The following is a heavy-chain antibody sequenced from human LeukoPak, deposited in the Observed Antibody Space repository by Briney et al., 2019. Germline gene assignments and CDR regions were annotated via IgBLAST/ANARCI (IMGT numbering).Heavy chain of an antibody. D-gene: IGHD2-15*01. V-gene: IGHV1-2*02. J-gene: IGHJ4*02. CDR2: INPNSGGT. Sequence: ASVKVSCKASGYTFTSYAMHWVRQAPGQGLEWMGWINPNSGGTNYAQKFQGRVTMTRDTSISTAYMELSRLRSDDTAVYYCARALRGYCSGGSCYSLDYWGQGTLVTVSS. CDR3: ARALRGYCSGGSCYSLDY. CDR1: GYTFTSYA.